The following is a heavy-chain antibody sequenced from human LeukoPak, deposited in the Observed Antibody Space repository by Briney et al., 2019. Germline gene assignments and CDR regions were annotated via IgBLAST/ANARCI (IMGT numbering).Heavy chain of an antibody. CDR2: ISGSGGST. V-gene: IGHV3-23*01. CDR3: AKDKIVATIPTFDY. D-gene: IGHD5-12*01. J-gene: IGHJ4*02. Sequence: GGSLRLSCAASGFTFSSYAMSWVRQAPGKGLEWVSAISGSGGSTYYADSVKGRFTISRDNSKNTLYLQMNSLRAEDTAVYYCAKDKIVATIPTFDYWGQGTLVTVSP. CDR1: GFTFSSYA.